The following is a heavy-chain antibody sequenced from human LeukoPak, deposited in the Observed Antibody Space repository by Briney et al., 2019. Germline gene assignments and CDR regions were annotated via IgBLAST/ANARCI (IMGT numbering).Heavy chain of an antibody. CDR3: ARSLDGDGFDY. D-gene: IGHD3-3*01. V-gene: IGHV3-23*01. J-gene: IGHJ4*02. Sequence: GGSLRLSCLTSGFTLSTNAMSWVRQAPGKGLEWISGISGSGASTYYADSVKGRFTISRDNSKNTLYLQMNSLRAEDTAVYYCARSLDGDGFDYWGQGTLVTVSS. CDR1: GFTLSTNA. CDR2: ISGSGAST.